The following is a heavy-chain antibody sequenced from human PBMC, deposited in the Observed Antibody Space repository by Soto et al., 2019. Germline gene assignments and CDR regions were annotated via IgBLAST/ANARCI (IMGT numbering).Heavy chain of an antibody. Sequence: VQLQESGPGLVKPSETLSLTCTVSGGSISGGYHYWSWLRQPPGQGLEWIGYIFYRGNSYSNPSLGSRVSMSVDSSKNQFWLRLASVTVADSAVYFCARGSESLAIRDTFFEAWGQGVLVAVS. D-gene: IGHD3-3*01. CDR3: ARGSESLAIRDTFFEA. J-gene: IGHJ5*02. CDR2: IFYRGNS. CDR1: GGSISGGYHY. V-gene: IGHV4-30-4*01.